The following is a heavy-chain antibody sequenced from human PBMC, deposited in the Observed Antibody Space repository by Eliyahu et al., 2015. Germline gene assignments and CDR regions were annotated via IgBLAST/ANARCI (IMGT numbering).Heavy chain of an antibody. CDR3: VTDDWPQGGGH. V-gene: IGHV3-33*01. D-gene: IGHD3-9*01. J-gene: IGHJ4*02. CDR1: MSSPXPSG. CDR2: MYFGSLE. Sequence: VRVVEXGGGAVKPGKSXRLXXXESMSSPXPSGVHWVRLTPXRGLEWVAVMYFGSLEGRFRDSVEGRFTLSRDFARKIVYLQMDDLRVDDTGMYYCVTDDWPQGGGHWGQGTPVTVSS.